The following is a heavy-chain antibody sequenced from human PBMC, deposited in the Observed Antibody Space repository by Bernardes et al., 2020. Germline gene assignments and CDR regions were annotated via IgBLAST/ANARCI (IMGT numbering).Heavy chain of an antibody. CDR3: ARDLWLTK. D-gene: IGHD2-21*01. CDR2: IYYSGST. Sequence: ETLSLTCTVSGGSISSYYWSWIRQPPGKGLEWIGYIYYSGSTNYNPSLKSRVTISVDTSKNQFSLKLSSVTAADTAVYYCARDLWLTKWGQGTLVTVSS. V-gene: IGHV4-59*01. CDR1: GGSISSYY. J-gene: IGHJ4*02.